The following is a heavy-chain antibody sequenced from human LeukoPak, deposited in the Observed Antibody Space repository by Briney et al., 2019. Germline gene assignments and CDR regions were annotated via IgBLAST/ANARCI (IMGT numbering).Heavy chain of an antibody. V-gene: IGHV3-7*01. CDR2: IKNDGSGK. Sequence: PGGSLRLSCAASGFTFSSYWMSWVRQTPGKGLEWEANIKNDGSGKYYVDSVKGRFTISRDNAKNSLYLQMNSLRAEDTAVYYCARDRSNERYYYDSSGDFDHWGQGTLVTVSS. CDR3: ARDRSNERYYYDSSGDFDH. D-gene: IGHD3-22*01. CDR1: GFTFSSYW. J-gene: IGHJ4*02.